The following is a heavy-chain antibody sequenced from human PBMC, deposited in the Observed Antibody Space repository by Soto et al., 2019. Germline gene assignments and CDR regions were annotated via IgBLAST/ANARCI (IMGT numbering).Heavy chain of an antibody. CDR1: GFTFSSYG. CDR3: AKDRPGIAAAPGY. J-gene: IGHJ4*02. D-gene: IGHD6-13*01. CDR2: ISYEGSNK. V-gene: IGHV3-30*18. Sequence: QVQLVESGGGVVQPGRSLRLSCAASGFTFSSYGMHWVRQAPAKGREWVAVISYEGSNKYYADSVKGRFTISRDNSKNTLYLQMNSLRAEDTAVYYCAKDRPGIAAAPGYWGQGTLVTVSS.